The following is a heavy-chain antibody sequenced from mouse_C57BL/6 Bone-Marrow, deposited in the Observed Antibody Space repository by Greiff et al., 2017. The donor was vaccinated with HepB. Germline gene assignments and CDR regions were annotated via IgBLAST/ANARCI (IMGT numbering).Heavy chain of an antibody. J-gene: IGHJ2*01. D-gene: IGHD1-1*01. Sequence: VQLKQSGGGLVQPGGSLSLSCAASGFTFTDYYMSWVRQPPGKALEWLGFIRNKANGYTTEYSASVKGRFTISRDNSQSILYLQMNALRAEDSATYYCARSITTVVAPYFDYWGQGTTLTVSS. CDR3: ARSITTVVAPYFDY. V-gene: IGHV7-3*01. CDR1: GFTFTDYY. CDR2: IRNKANGYTT.